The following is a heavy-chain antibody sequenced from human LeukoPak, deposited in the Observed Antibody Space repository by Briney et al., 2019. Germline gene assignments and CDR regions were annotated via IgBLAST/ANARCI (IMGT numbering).Heavy chain of an antibody. CDR2: IYYSGTT. Sequence: SETLSLTCTVSDGSISSGSYYWGWIRQPPEKGLEWIGSIYYSGTTYYNPSFKSRVTMSVDTSKNQFSLKLTSVTAADTALYYCVSQYDSSGYLVGFDYWGQGTLVTVSS. CDR1: DGSISSGSYY. D-gene: IGHD3-22*01. J-gene: IGHJ4*02. V-gene: IGHV4-39*01. CDR3: VSQYDSSGYLVGFDY.